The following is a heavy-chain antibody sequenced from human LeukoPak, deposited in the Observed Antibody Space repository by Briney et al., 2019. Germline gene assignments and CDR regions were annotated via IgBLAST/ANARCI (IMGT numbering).Heavy chain of an antibody. V-gene: IGHV3-30*02. CDR3: AKSYVWFGELSSPFDY. D-gene: IGHD3-10*01. J-gene: IGHJ4*02. CDR1: GFTFSSYG. CDR2: IRYDGSNK. Sequence: GGSLRLSCAASGFTFSSYGMHWVRQAPGKGLEWVAFIRYDGSNKYYADSVKGRFTISRDNSKNTLYLQMNSLRAEDTAVYYCAKSYVWFGELSSPFDYWGQGTLVTVSS.